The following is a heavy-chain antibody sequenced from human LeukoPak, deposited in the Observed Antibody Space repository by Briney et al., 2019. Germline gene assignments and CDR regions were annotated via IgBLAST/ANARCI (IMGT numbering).Heavy chain of an antibody. CDR2: INHSGST. D-gene: IGHD6-6*01. Sequence: PSETLSLTCAVYGGPFSGYYWSWIRQSPGKGLEWTGEINHSGSTNYNPSLKSRVTISVDTSKNQFSLKLSSVTAADTAVYYCARGRRSARPPPLDYWGQGTLVTVSS. J-gene: IGHJ4*02. CDR1: GGPFSGYY. V-gene: IGHV4-34*01. CDR3: ARGRRSARPPPLDY.